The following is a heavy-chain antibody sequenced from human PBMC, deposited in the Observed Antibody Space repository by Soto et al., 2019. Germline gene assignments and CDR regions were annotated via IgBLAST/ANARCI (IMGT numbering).Heavy chain of an antibody. CDR3: AKSGSSAWYGWLDS. V-gene: IGHV2-5*01. Sequence: SDPTLVNPTQSLKLTCIFSHFSLRTREVGVGWTRQPLGKTLDWFGFIYWNDDKRYSTYLKSSLTITKDTTKNQDVLTFPKMEPMHTATYSCAKSGSSAWYGWLDSLGQGTMVTV. CDR1: HFSLRTREVG. J-gene: IGHJ5*01. D-gene: IGHD6-13*01. CDR2: IYWNDDK.